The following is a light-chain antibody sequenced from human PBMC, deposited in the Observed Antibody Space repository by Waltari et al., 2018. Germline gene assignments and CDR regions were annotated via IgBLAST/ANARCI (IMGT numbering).Light chain of an antibody. J-gene: IGLJ2*01. CDR3: ATWDGSLSAVV. CDR2: RND. V-gene: IGLV1-47*01. CDR1: SSNIGSNF. Sequence: QSVVTQPPSASGTPGQRVTISCSGSSSNIGSNFVYWYQQLPGATPKVLIFRNDRRPAGVADRFSGSKSGTAASLDISGLRSEDEANYYCATWDGSLSAVVFGGGTKLTVL.